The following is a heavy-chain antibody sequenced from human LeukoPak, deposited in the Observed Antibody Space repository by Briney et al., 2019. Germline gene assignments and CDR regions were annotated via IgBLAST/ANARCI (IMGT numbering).Heavy chain of an antibody. CDR2: ISWGGGST. D-gene: IGHD3-10*01. J-gene: IGHJ4*02. CDR3: AKDRSGNSYGHFDY. CDR1: GFTFDDYA. V-gene: IGHV3-43D*04. Sequence: GGSLRLSCAASGFTFDDYAMHWVRQAPGKGLEWVSLISWGGGSTYYADSVKGRFTISRGNSKNSLYLHMNSLRAEDTALYYCAKDRSGNSYGHFDYWGQGTLVTVSP.